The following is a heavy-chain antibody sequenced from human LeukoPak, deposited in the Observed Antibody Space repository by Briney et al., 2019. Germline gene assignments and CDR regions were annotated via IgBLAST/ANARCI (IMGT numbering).Heavy chain of an antibody. CDR1: SYSISSDYY. V-gene: IGHV4-38-2*01. CDR3: ARHSQWGLVPWTFDI. J-gene: IGHJ3*02. CDR2: IFHSGST. D-gene: IGHD2-21*01. Sequence: PSETLSLTCAVSSYSISSDYYWGWIRQPPGKGLEWIGIIFHSGSTYYNPSLVSRVSMSVDTSKNQFSLKLYSVTAADTAVYSCARHSQWGLVPWTFDIWGRGTMVTVSS.